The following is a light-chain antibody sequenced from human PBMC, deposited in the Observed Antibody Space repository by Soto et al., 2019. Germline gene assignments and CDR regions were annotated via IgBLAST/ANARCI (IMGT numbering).Light chain of an antibody. J-gene: IGLJ2*01. CDR3: CSYAGGTSVV. CDR1: SSEVGSYNL. Sequence: QSALTQPASVSGSPGQSITISCTGTSSEVGSYNLVSWYQQHPGKAPKLMIYEDIERPSGVSNRFSGSKSGNPASLTISGLQTEDESYYYCCSYAGGTSVVFGGGTKLTVL. V-gene: IGLV2-23*01. CDR2: EDI.